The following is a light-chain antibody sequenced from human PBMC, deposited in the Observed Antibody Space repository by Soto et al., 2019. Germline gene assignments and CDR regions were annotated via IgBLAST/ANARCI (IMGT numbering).Light chain of an antibody. V-gene: IGKV3-11*01. CDR1: QSVNSY. J-gene: IGKJ1*01. Sequence: EIVLTQSPATLSLSPGERGILSCRASQSVNSYLAWYQQKPGQAPRLLIYDASTRATGVPARFSGSGSGTDFTLTISSLEPEDFAVYYCQQGYNSRGTFGQGTQV. CDR2: DAS. CDR3: QQGYNSRGT.